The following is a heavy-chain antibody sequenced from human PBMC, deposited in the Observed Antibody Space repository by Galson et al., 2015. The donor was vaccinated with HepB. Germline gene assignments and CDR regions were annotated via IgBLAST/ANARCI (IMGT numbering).Heavy chain of an antibody. V-gene: IGHV3-30-3*01. CDR2: ISYGGSNK. D-gene: IGHD5-18*01. Sequence: SLRLSCAASGFTFSSYAMHWVRQAPGKGLEWVAVISYGGSNKYYADSVKGRFTISRDNSKNTLYLQMNSLRAEDTAVYYCAREGGVNTAMASTGFDYWGQGTLVTVSS. CDR1: GFTFSSYA. J-gene: IGHJ4*02. CDR3: AREGGVNTAMASTGFDY.